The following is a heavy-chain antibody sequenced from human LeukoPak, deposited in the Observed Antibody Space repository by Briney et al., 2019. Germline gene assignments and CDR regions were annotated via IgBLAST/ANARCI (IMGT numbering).Heavy chain of an antibody. Sequence: EGSLRLSCAASGFTFSSYSMNWVRQAPGKGLEWVSSISGSSSYIYYADSVKGRFTISRDNAKNSLYLQMNSLRAEDTAVYYCAKVSHGSSGYWYWGQGTLVTVSS. CDR3: AKVSHGSSGYWY. D-gene: IGHD3-22*01. J-gene: IGHJ4*02. CDR1: GFTFSSYS. CDR2: ISGSSSYI. V-gene: IGHV3-21*01.